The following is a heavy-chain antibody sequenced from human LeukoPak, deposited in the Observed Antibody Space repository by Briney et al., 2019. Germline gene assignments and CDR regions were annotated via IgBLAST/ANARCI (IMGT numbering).Heavy chain of an antibody. CDR3: ARAFSSNFHYGMDV. J-gene: IGHJ6*02. D-gene: IGHD6-6*01. V-gene: IGHV3-7*01. Sequence: GGSLRLSCAASGFTFSSYWMSWVRQAPGKGLEWVANIKQDGSEKYYVDSVKGRFTISRDNAKNSLNLQMNSLRAEDTAVYYCARAFSSNFHYGMDVWGQGTTVTVSS. CDR1: GFTFSSYW. CDR2: IKQDGSEK.